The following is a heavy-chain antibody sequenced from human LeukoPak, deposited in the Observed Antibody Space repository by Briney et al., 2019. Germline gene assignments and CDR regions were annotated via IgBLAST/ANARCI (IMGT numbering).Heavy chain of an antibody. CDR3: ARTTYYYDSSSQRAGDAFDI. CDR1: GYTFTTSG. V-gene: IGHV1-18*01. D-gene: IGHD3-22*01. CDR2: ISAYNGNT. Sequence: GASVKVSCKASGYTFTTSGISWVRQAPGHGLEWMGWISAYNGNTNYAQKLQGRVTMTTDTSTSTAYMEVRSLRSDDTAVYYCARTTYYYDSSSQRAGDAFDIWGQGTMVTVSS. J-gene: IGHJ3*02.